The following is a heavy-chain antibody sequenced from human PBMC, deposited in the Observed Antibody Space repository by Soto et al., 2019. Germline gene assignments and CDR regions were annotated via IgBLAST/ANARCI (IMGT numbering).Heavy chain of an antibody. J-gene: IGHJ5*02. CDR1: GFTFSSYW. CDR2: INSDGSST. Sequence: GGSLRLSCAASGFTFSSYWMHWVRQAPGKGLVWVSRINSDGSSTSYADSVKGRFTISRDNAKNTLYLQMNSLRAEDTAVYYCARVRSCSGGSCYSSWFDPWGQGTLVTVSS. V-gene: IGHV3-74*01. D-gene: IGHD2-15*01. CDR3: ARVRSCSGGSCYSSWFDP.